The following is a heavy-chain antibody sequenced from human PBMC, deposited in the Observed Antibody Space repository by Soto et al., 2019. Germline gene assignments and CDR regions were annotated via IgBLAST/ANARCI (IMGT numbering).Heavy chain of an antibody. CDR1: GFTFSSYC. V-gene: IGHV3-74*01. J-gene: IGHJ6*02. CDR3: AKENLMVRGVIDYYYYGMDV. Sequence: GGSLRLSCAASGFTFSSYCMHWVRQAPGKGLVWVSRINSDGSSTSYADSVKGRFTISRDNSKNTLYLQMNSLRAEDTAVYYCAKENLMVRGVIDYYYYGMDVWGQGTTVTVSS. D-gene: IGHD3-10*01. CDR2: INSDGSST.